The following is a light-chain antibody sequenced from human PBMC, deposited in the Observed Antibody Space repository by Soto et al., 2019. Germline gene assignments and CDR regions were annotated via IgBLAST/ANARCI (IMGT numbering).Light chain of an antibody. CDR2: EVS. V-gene: IGLV2-8*01. Sequence: QSALTQPPSASGSPGQSVTISCTGTSSDVGAFNYVSWYQQHPVKAPKLMIYEVSKRPSGVPDRFSGSKSGNTASLTVPGLQAEDEADYYCSSYTSSDTWVFGGGTKVTVL. J-gene: IGLJ3*02. CDR1: SSDVGAFNY. CDR3: SSYTSSDTWV.